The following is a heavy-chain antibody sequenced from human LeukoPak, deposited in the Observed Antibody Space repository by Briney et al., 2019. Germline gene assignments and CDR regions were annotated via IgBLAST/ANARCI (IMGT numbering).Heavy chain of an antibody. CDR3: ARRIVVAGIPYFDF. J-gene: IGHJ4*02. CDR1: GGSISSYY. D-gene: IGHD6-19*01. V-gene: IGHV4-59*08. CDR2: IYYSGST. Sequence: SETLSLTCTVSGGSISSYYWGWIRQPPGKGLESIGYIYYSGSTNYNPSLKSRVTISVDTSKNQFSLKLSSVTAADTAVYYCARRIVVAGIPYFDFWGQGTLVTVSS.